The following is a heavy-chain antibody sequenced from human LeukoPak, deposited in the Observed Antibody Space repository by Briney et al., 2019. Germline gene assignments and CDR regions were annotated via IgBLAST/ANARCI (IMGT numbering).Heavy chain of an antibody. Sequence: PGGSLRLSCAASGFTFSSYWMHWVRQTPGKGLVWVSRINSDGSSTVSADSVKGRFTISRANAMNTLYLQMNSLRAEDTAVYYCARDLRSPSDTNIAIDYWGQGTLVTVSS. CDR2: INSDGSST. CDR3: ARDLRSPSDTNIAIDY. CDR1: GFTFSSYW. V-gene: IGHV3-74*01. J-gene: IGHJ4*02.